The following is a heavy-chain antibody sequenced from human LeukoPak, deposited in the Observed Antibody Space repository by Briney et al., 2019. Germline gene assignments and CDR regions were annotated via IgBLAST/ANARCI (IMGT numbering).Heavy chain of an antibody. CDR2: IYDSETI. V-gene: IGHV4-59*11. J-gene: IGHJ4*02. Sequence: NPSETVSLTCTVSGGSISGQYWSWIRQPPGTALEWIGYIYDSETINYNPSLKSRVTFSLGPSKNQFSLKLISVTAADTAVYYCARMYNNDWVDYWGQGTLVTVSS. CDR1: GGSISGQY. D-gene: IGHD6-19*01. CDR3: ARMYNNDWVDY.